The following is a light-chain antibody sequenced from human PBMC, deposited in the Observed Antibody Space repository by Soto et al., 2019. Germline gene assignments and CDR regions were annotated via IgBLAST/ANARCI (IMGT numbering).Light chain of an antibody. CDR1: QSVLYSSYNKSY. CDR2: WAS. J-gene: IGKJ5*01. Sequence: DIALTQSPDSLALSLGERATMNCKSSQSVLYSSYNKSYLAWYRVKPGRPPKLLFSWASTRESGVPDRFSGSGSGTDFTLTISSLQAEDVAVYYCQQYYSTLITFGQGTRLEIK. CDR3: QQYYSTLIT. V-gene: IGKV4-1*01.